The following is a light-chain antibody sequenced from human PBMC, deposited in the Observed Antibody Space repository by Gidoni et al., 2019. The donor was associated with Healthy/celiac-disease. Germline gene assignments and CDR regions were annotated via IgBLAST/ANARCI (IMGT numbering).Light chain of an antibody. CDR1: QDISNY. CDR2: EAS. Sequence: DIQMTQSPSSLSASVGDRVTITCQASQDISNYLNWYQQKPGKAPKLLIYEASNLETGVPSRFSGSVSVTDFTLTIRSLQPEDIATHYCQQYDKLPPAFGQGTKGEIK. V-gene: IGKV1-33*01. J-gene: IGKJ1*01. CDR3: QQYDKLPPA.